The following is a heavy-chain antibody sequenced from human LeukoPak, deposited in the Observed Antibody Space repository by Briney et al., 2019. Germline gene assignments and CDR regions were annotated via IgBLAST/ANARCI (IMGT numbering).Heavy chain of an antibody. CDR2: ISYDGSNK. CDR1: GFTFSSYA. D-gene: IGHD3-22*01. Sequence: PGGSLRLSCAASGFTFSSYAMHWVRQAPGKGLEWVAVISYDGSNKYYADSVKGRFTISRDNSKNTLYLQMNSLRAEDTAVYYCAREGHYYDSSGYDNWFDPWGQGTLVTVSS. J-gene: IGHJ5*02. V-gene: IGHV3-30-3*01. CDR3: AREGHYYDSSGYDNWFDP.